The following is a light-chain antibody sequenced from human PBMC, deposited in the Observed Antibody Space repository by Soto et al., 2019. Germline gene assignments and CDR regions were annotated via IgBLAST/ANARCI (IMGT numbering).Light chain of an antibody. V-gene: IGKV3D-15*01. Sequence: EIVLTQSPGTLSLSPGEGAALSCRASQSLSSNSLAWYQHKPGQAPRLLIYGASSKATGVPDRFYGTGSGTDFTLTISSLQSEDFAVYYCQQYNNWPAITFGQGTRLEIK. CDR3: QQYNNWPAIT. CDR1: QSLSSN. CDR2: GAS. J-gene: IGKJ5*01.